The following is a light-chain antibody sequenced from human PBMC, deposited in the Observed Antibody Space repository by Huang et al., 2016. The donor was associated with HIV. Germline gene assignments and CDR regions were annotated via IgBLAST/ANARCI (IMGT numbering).Light chain of an antibody. V-gene: IGKV3-15*01. Sequence: EIVMTQSPATLSLSPGERATLSCRASQSVSSNLAWYQEKPGQAPSILSYGASTRATGIPARFSGSGSGTEFTLTISSLQSEDFAVYYCQQYNNWPGTFGQGTKVEIK. CDR2: GAS. J-gene: IGKJ1*01. CDR1: QSVSSN. CDR3: QQYNNWPGT.